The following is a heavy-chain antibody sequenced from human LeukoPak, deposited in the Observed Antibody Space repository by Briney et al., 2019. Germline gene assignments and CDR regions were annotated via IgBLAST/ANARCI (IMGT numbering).Heavy chain of an antibody. V-gene: IGHV4-59*01. J-gene: IGHJ4*02. D-gene: IGHD1-26*01. Sequence: SETLSLTCSVSGGPMSPYYWNWIRQPPGKGLEWIGYQYYSGATDYNPSLKSRVTISVDTSKNQFSLKLSSVTAADTAVYYCARDGLGATGYFDYWGQGTLVTVSS. CDR2: QYYSGAT. CDR3: ARDGLGATGYFDY. CDR1: GGPMSPYY.